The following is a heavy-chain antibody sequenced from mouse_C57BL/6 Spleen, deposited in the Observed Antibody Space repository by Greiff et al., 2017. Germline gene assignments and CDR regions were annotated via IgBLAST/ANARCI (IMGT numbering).Heavy chain of an antibody. Sequence: QVQLKQSGAELVRPGTSVKVSCKASGYAFTNYLIEWVKQRPGQGLEWIGVINPGSGGTNYNEKFKGTATLTADKSSSTAYMQLSSLTSEDSAVYFCARSHYGSSYVWYFDYWGQGTTLTVSS. J-gene: IGHJ2*01. CDR1: GYAFTNYL. D-gene: IGHD1-1*01. CDR2: INPGSGGT. V-gene: IGHV1-54*01. CDR3: ARSHYGSSYVWYFDY.